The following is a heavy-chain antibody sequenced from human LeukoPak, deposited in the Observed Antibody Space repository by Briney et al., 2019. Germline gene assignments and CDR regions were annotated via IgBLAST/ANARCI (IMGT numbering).Heavy chain of an antibody. J-gene: IGHJ6*03. CDR3: ARELEGDYYYYMDV. Sequence: PSETLSLTCAVYGGSFSGYYWSWIRQRPGKGLEWIGEINHSGSTNYNPSLKSRVTISVDTSKNQLSLKLSSVTAADTAVYYCARELEGDYYYYMDVWGKGTTVTVSS. V-gene: IGHV4-34*01. CDR1: GGSFSGYY. CDR2: INHSGST. D-gene: IGHD3-16*01.